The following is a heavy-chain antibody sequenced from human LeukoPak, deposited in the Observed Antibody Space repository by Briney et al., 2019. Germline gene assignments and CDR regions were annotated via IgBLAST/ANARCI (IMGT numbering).Heavy chain of an antibody. D-gene: IGHD6-13*01. J-gene: IGHJ4*02. CDR2: IYYSGST. CDR1: GGSISSYY. V-gene: IGHV4-59*01. Sequence: SETLSLTCTVSGGSISSYYWSWIRQPPGKGLEWIGYIYYSGSTYYKPSLKSRVTISVDTSKNQFSLKLSSVTAADTAVYYCARGTIVAAGRRGFYFDYWGQGTLVTVSS. CDR3: ARGTIVAAGRRGFYFDY.